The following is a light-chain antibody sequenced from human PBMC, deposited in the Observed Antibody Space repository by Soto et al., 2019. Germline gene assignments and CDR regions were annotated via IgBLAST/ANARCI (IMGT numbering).Light chain of an antibody. CDR3: QQYNNWSPFT. Sequence: EVVMTQSPATLSVSPGESATLSCRASQTVSSNLAWYQHKPGQAPRLLIYGASTRATGIPARFSGSGSGTDFILTINNLQYEDSAVYFCQQYNNWSPFTFGPGTKVDIK. V-gene: IGKV3-15*01. CDR1: QTVSSN. J-gene: IGKJ3*01. CDR2: GAS.